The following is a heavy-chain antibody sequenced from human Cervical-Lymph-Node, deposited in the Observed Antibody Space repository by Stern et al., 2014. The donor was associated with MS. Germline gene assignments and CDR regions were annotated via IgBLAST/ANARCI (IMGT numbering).Heavy chain of an antibody. CDR3: AHRRGAAGGAKGAFDH. J-gene: IGHJ4*02. Sequence: QITLKESGPTLVKPTQTLTLTCTFSGFSLSTSEERVGWIRQPPGKALEWLALIYWDDDKRYSPALESRLTITKDTSKNQVVLTMTNMDPVDTGTYYCAHRRGAAGGAKGAFDHWGQGTLVTVSS. V-gene: IGHV2-5*02. CDR2: IYWDDDK. D-gene: IGHD6-25*01. CDR1: GFSLSTSEER.